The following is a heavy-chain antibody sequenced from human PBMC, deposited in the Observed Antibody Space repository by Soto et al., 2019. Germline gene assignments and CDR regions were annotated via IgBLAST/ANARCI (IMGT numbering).Heavy chain of an antibody. CDR1: GDSVSSNTAA. D-gene: IGHD1-7*01. CDR2: TFYRSQWYN. V-gene: IGHV6-1*01. Sequence: SQTLSLTCDISGDSVSSNTAAWNWIRQSPSRGLEWLGRTFYRSQWYNDYAKSLRGRITIKPDTSKNQFSLKVTSLTAADTAVYYCASRDPGTSVDYWGQGTLVTVSS. CDR3: ASRDPGTSVDY. J-gene: IGHJ4*02.